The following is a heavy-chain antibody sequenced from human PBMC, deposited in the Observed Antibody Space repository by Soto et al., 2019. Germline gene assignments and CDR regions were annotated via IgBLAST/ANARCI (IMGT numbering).Heavy chain of an antibody. J-gene: IGHJ4*02. CDR3: ARTATTAMIRYRGGYFDY. D-gene: IGHD5-18*01. CDR2: IYHSGST. V-gene: IGHV4-4*02. CDR1: GGSISSSNW. Sequence: SETLSLTCAVSGGSISSSNWWSWVRQPPGKGLEWIGEIYHSGSTNYNPSLKSRVTISVDKSKNKFSMKLSSVTAADTAVYYCARTATTAMIRYRGGYFDYWGQGTRVTVS.